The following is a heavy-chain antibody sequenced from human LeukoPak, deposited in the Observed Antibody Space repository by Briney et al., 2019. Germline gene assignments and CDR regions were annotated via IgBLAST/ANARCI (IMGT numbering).Heavy chain of an antibody. D-gene: IGHD2-15*01. V-gene: IGHV5-51*01. CDR2: IYPGDSDT. CDR1: GYSFTSYW. J-gene: IGHJ4*02. Sequence: GESLKISCKGSGYSFTSYWIGWVRQMPGKGLEWMGIIYPGDSDTRYSPSFQGQVTISADKSISTAYLQWSSLKASDTAMYYSARHSGYCSGGSCPAIDYWGQGTLVTVSS. CDR3: ARHSGYCSGGSCPAIDY.